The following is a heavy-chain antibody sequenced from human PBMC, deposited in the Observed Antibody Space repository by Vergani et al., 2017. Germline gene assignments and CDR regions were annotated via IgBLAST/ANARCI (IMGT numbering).Heavy chain of an antibody. V-gene: IGHV3-30*18. CDR1: GFTFSSYG. CDR2: ISYDGSNK. CDR3: AKGDYRSGRYFGVAY. D-gene: IGHD6-19*01. Sequence: QVQLVESGGGVVQPGRSLRLSCAASGFTFSSYGMHWVRQAPGKGLEWVAVISYDGSNKYYADSVKGRFTISRDNSKNTLYLQMNSLRAEDTVVYYCAKGDYRSGRYFGVAYWGQGTLVTVSS. J-gene: IGHJ4*02.